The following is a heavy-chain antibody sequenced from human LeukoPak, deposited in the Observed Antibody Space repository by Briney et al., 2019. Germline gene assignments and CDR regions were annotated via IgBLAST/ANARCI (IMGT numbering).Heavy chain of an antibody. CDR1: GFTFSSYA. J-gene: IGHJ4*02. Sequence: GGSLRLSCAASGFTFSSYAMSWVRQAPGKGLEWVSAISGSGGSTYYADSVKGRFTISRDNAKNSLYLQMNSLRVEDTAVYYCARGPPYGSRSGYLDSWGQGILVTVSS. CDR2: ISGSGGST. CDR3: ARGPPYGSRSGYLDS. D-gene: IGHD3-10*01. V-gene: IGHV3-23*01.